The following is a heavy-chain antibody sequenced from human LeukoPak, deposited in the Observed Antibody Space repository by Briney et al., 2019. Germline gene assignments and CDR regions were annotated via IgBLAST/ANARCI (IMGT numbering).Heavy chain of an antibody. Sequence: GGSLRLSCAASGFIFSSYGMHWVRQAPGKGLEWVALMAGDGGSIYYADSVKGRFTISRVNSKNTVYLQMNSLRPEDTAVYYCAKAAVYSKRWTPFDDWGRGTLVTVSS. V-gene: IGHV3-30*18. CDR2: MAGDGGSI. J-gene: IGHJ4*02. CDR1: GFIFSSYG. CDR3: AKAAVYSKRWTPFDD. D-gene: IGHD1-26*01.